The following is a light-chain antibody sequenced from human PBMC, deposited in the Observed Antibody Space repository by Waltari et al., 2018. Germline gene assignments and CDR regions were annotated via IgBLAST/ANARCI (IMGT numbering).Light chain of an antibody. Sequence: DIVLKQSPGTLSLSPGERATLSCRASQSVSRTLAWYQQKPGQAPRLLIYDASSRATGIPDRFSGSGSGTDFSLTISRLEPEDFAVYYCQKYGTLPATFGQGTKVEIK. CDR2: DAS. J-gene: IGKJ1*01. CDR3: QKYGTLPAT. V-gene: IGKV3-20*01. CDR1: QSVSRT.